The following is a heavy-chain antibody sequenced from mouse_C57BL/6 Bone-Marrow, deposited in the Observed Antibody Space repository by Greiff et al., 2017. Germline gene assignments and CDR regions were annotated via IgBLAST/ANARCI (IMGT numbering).Heavy chain of an antibody. D-gene: IGHD1-1*01. V-gene: IGHV1-52*01. CDR1: GYTFTSYW. J-gene: IGHJ3*01. Sequence: QVQLKQPGAELVRPGSSVKLSCKASGYTFTSYWMHWVKQRPIQGLEWIGNIDPSDSETHYNQKFKDKATLTVDKSSSTAYMQLSRRTSEDSAVYYCARNWGYYGSSPWFAYWGQGTLVTVSA. CDR3: ARNWGYYGSSPWFAY. CDR2: IDPSDSET.